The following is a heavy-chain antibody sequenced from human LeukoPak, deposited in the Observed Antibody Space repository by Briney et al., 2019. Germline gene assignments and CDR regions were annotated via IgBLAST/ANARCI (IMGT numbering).Heavy chain of an antibody. CDR1: GGSISSGGYY. D-gene: IGHD4-11*01. V-gene: IGHV4-30-2*01. CDR3: ARVDYRIGAFDI. CDR2: IYHSGST. Sequence: PSQTLSLTCTVSGGSISSGGYYWSWIRQPPGKGLEWIGYIYHSGSTYYNPSLKSRVTISVDTSKNQFSLKLSSVTAADTAVYYCARVDYRIGAFDIWGQGTMVTVSS. J-gene: IGHJ3*02.